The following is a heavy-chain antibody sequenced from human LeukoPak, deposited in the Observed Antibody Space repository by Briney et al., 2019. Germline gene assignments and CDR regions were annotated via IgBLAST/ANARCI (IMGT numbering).Heavy chain of an antibody. J-gene: IGHJ4*02. D-gene: IGHD5-24*01. V-gene: IGHV3-49*03. Sequence: PGGSLRLSCTASGFTFGDYAMSWFRQAPGKGLEWVGFIRSKAYGGTTEYAASVKGRFTISRDDSKSIAYLQMNSLKTEDTAVYYCTRDHERKMATSFDYWGQGTLVTVSS. CDR2: IRSKAYGGTT. CDR3: TRDHERKMATSFDY. CDR1: GFTFGDYA.